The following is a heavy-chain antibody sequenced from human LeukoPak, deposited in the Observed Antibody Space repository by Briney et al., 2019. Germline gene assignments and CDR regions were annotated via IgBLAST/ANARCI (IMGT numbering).Heavy chain of an antibody. D-gene: IGHD3-16*01. CDR3: ARGSPPGD. CDR1: GFTFSDYY. V-gene: IGHV3-11*05. CDR2: IGSSSGFT. J-gene: IGHJ4*02. Sequence: GGSLRLSCAASGFTFSDYYMTWIRRAPGKGLEWVSYIGSSSGFTKYADSVRGRFTISRDNAKNSLYLQMNTLRVDDTAVYYCARGSPPGDWGQGTLVTVSP.